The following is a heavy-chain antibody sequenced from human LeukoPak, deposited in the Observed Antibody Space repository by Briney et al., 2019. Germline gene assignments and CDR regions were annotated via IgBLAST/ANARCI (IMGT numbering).Heavy chain of an antibody. J-gene: IGHJ1*01. Sequence: GXSWVRQAPGQGLEWMGWISAYSGNTNYAQKLQGRVTMTTDTSTSTAYMGLRSLRSDDTAVYYCARGGVVLMVYATSAEYFQHWGQGTLVTVSS. CDR1: G. CDR2: ISAYSGNT. V-gene: IGHV1-18*01. CDR3: ARGGVVLMVYATSAEYFQH. D-gene: IGHD2-8*01.